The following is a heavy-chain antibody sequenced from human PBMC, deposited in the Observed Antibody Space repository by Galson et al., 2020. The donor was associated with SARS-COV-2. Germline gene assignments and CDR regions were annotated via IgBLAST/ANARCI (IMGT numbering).Heavy chain of an antibody. V-gene: IGHV4-39*02. D-gene: IGHD3-22*01. CDR1: GGSIRTRSYA. CDR2: IYYRGST. J-gene: IGHJ3*02. Sequence: SETLSLTCTVSGGSIRTRSYAWGWIRQPPGKGLEWIGTIYYRGSTDYTPSLRSRVTISVDTPENHLSLALSSVSAADTAVYYCARLDGVVGPFIAFDMWGQGTKVTVSS. CDR3: ARLDGVVGPFIAFDM.